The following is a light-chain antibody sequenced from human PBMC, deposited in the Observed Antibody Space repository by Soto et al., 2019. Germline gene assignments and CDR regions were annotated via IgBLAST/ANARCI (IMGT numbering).Light chain of an antibody. CDR1: QYIGSY. CDR2: DAS. J-gene: IGKJ5*01. Sequence: EIVLTQSPATLSLSPGERATLSCRASQYIGSYLAWYQQKPGQAPRLLIYDASTRAAGIPARFSGSGSGTDFTLTISTLESEDFAVYYCQQRDNWSITFGQGTRLEIK. V-gene: IGKV3-11*01. CDR3: QQRDNWSIT.